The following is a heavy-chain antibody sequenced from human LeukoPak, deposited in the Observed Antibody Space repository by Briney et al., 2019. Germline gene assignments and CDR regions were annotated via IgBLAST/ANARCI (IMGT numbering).Heavy chain of an antibody. Sequence: SETLSLTYTVSGGSISSYYWSWIRQPPGKGLEWIGYIYYSGSTNYNPSLKSRVTISVDTSKNQFSLKLSSVTAADTAVYYCARVHGDYGGVDYWGQGTLVTVSS. CDR3: ARVHGDYGGVDY. CDR1: GGSISSYY. CDR2: IYYSGST. D-gene: IGHD4-17*01. V-gene: IGHV4-59*01. J-gene: IGHJ4*02.